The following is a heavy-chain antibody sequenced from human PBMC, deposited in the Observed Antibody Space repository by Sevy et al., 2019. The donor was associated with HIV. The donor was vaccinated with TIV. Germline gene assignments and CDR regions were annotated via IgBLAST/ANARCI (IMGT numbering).Heavy chain of an antibody. CDR2: IYYSGST. V-gene: IGHV4-61*01. Sequence: SESLSLTCSVSGASVSSGSFFWTWIRQAPGKGLEWIGYIYYSGSTNYNPSLKSRVTFSVDTSKNQFSLKLRSVTAADTAVYYCARDQAESSSTGGLDSWGPGALVTVSS. CDR3: ARDQAESSSTGGLDS. CDR1: GASVSSGSFF. J-gene: IGHJ4*02. D-gene: IGHD6-6*01.